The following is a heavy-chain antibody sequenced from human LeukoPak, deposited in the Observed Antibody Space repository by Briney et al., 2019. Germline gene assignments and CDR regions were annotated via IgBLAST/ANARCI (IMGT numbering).Heavy chain of an antibody. CDR1: GGSISSSSYY. J-gene: IGHJ6*03. CDR2: IYYSGST. Sequence: SETLSLTCTVSGGSISSSSYYWGWIRQPPGKGLEWIGSIYYSGSTYYNPSLKSRVTISVDTSKNQFSLKLSSVTAADTAVYYCARVAAAGTQGPFYYYYYMDVWGKGTTVTVS. D-gene: IGHD6-13*01. CDR3: ARVAAAGTQGPFYYYYYMDV. V-gene: IGHV4-39*07.